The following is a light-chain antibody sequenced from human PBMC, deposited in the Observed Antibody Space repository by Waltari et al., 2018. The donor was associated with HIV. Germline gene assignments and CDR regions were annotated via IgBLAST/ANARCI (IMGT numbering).Light chain of an antibody. Sequence: DIVLTQSPATLALSPGERATLSCRASQSVRSYLAWYQQKPGQAPRLLIYDASNRATGIPARFSGSGSWTTFTLTTSSLEPEDFAVYYCQQRSNWPWTFGQGTKVEIK. CDR3: QQRSNWPWT. CDR1: QSVRSY. CDR2: DAS. V-gene: IGKV3-11*01. J-gene: IGKJ1*01.